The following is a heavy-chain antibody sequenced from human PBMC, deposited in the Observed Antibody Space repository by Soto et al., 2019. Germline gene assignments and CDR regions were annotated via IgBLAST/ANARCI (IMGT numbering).Heavy chain of an antibody. D-gene: IGHD3-10*01. CDR2: IYYSGST. Sequence: QVQLQESGPGLVKPSETLSLTCTVSGGSISSYYWSWLRQPPGKGLEWIGYIYYSGSTNYNPSLKSRVTISVDTSKNQFSLKLSSVTAADTAVYYCVGETEGFGFDYWGQGTLVTVSS. CDR1: GGSISSYY. V-gene: IGHV4-59*01. CDR3: VGETEGFGFDY. J-gene: IGHJ4*02.